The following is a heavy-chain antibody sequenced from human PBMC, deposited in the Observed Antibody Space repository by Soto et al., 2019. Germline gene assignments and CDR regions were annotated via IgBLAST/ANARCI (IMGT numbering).Heavy chain of an antibody. J-gene: IGHJ6*02. CDR3: ARDTYYDGMDV. CDR1: GYTFSSYG. V-gene: IGHV1-18*01. Sequence: QVQLVQSGAELKKPGASVKVSCKTSGYTFSSYGISWVRQAPGQGLEWMGWINTDNGNTNYAQNLQGRVTMTTDTTPSTAYMELRSLRADDTALYYCARDTYYDGMDVWGPGTTVTVSS. CDR2: INTDNGNT.